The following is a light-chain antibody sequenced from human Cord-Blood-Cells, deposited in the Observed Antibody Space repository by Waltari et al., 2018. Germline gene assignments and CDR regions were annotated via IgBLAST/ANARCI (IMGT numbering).Light chain of an antibody. V-gene: IGKV1-5*01. CDR1: QSISSW. J-gene: IGKJ4*01. CDR2: DAS. Sequence: DIQMTQSPSTLSASVGESVTNTCRASQSISSWLDWYQQKPGKAPKLLIYDASSLESGVPSRFSGSGSGTEFTLTISRLQPDDFATYYCQQYNSYTLTFGGGTKVEIK. CDR3: QQYNSYTLT.